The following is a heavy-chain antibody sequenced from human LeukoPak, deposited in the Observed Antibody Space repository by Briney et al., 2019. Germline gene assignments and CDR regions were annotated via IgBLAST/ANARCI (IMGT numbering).Heavy chain of an antibody. CDR2: ISSSGSTI. CDR3: ARGSLYDILTGYYWGDAFDI. D-gene: IGHD3-9*01. V-gene: IGHV3-48*03. J-gene: IGHJ3*02. Sequence: PGGSLRLSCAASAFTFSSYEMNWVRQAPGKGLEWVSYISSSGSTIYYADSVKSRFTISRDNAKNSLYLQMNSLRAEDTAVYYCARGSLYDILTGYYWGDAFDIWGQGTMVTVSS. CDR1: AFTFSSYE.